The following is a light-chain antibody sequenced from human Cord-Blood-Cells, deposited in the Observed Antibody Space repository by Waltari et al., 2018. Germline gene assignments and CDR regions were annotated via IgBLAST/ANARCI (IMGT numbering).Light chain of an antibody. CDR3: CSYAGSSTWV. Sequence: QSPLTHPASVSGSPGQSIPISCPGTRRVVGSYNLFSWYQQHPGKAPNLMIYEGSKRPSGVSNRFSGSKSGNTASLTISGLQAEDEADYYCCSYAGSSTWVFGGGTKLTVL. V-gene: IGLV2-23*01. CDR1: RRVVGSYNL. CDR2: EGS. J-gene: IGLJ3*02.